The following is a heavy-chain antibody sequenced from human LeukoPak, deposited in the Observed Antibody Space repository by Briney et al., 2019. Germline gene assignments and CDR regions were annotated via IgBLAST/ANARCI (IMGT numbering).Heavy chain of an antibody. CDR3: ATATFYATSGYFPS. Sequence: GGSLRLSCAGSGFTFSPYWIHWVRQAPGQGLVWVSGISGDKSHTAYADSVKGRFTISRDNAKNTLHLQMNSLRDEDTAVYYCATATFYATSGYFPSWGQGTLVTVSS. D-gene: IGHD3-22*01. J-gene: IGHJ5*02. V-gene: IGHV3-74*01. CDR1: GFTFSPYW. CDR2: ISGDKSHT.